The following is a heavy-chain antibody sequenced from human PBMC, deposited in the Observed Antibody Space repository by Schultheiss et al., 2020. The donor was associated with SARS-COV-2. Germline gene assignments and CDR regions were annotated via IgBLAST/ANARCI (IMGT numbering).Heavy chain of an antibody. J-gene: IGHJ5*02. Sequence: ASVKVSCKASGYTFTSYDINWVRQATGQGLEWMGWMNPNSGNTGYAQKFQGRVTMTRNTSISTAYMELSSLRSEDTAVYYFARGHCSGGSCYRGRIFDPWGQGTLVTVSS. CDR1: GYTFTSYD. CDR3: ARGHCSGGSCYRGRIFDP. CDR2: MNPNSGNT. V-gene: IGHV1-8*01. D-gene: IGHD2-15*01.